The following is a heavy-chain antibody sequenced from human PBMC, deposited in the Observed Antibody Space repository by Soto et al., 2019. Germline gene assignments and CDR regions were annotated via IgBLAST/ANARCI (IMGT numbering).Heavy chain of an antibody. J-gene: IGHJ4*02. CDR3: ASSRVFGDRGSSSWDEKFDN. CDR2: IIHSGAT. CDR1: GGSFSAYY. V-gene: IGHV4-34*12. D-gene: IGHD6-13*01. Sequence: QVQLQQWGAGLLKPSETLSLTCAVYGGSFSAYYWGWIRQPPGKGLEWIGEIIHSGATNYNPSLKSRVTISVDTPKNQFSLKLSSVTAADTALYYCASSRVFGDRGSSSWDEKFDNWGQGTLVTVSS.